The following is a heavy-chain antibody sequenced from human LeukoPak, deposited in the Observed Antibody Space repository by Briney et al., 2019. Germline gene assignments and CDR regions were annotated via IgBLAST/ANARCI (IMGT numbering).Heavy chain of an antibody. CDR1: GGSISSYY. CDR2: IYYSGST. V-gene: IGHV4-59*01. J-gene: IGHJ4*02. Sequence: SETLSLTCTVSGGSISSYYWSWIRQPPGKGLEWIGYIYYSGSTNYNPSLKSRVTISVDTSKNQFSLKLSYVTAADTAVYYCARGQLSSTDFDYWGQGTLVTVSS. CDR3: ARGQLSSTDFDY. D-gene: IGHD6-6*01.